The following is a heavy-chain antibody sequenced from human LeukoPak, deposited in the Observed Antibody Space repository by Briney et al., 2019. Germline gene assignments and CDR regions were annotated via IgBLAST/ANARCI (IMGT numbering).Heavy chain of an antibody. CDR3: AIRGISGTKYFQH. CDR2: ISANGATT. V-gene: IGHV3-23*01. D-gene: IGHD1-20*01. J-gene: IGHJ1*01. CDR1: GFTFSAYA. Sequence: GGSLRLSCAASGFTFSAYAVRWVRQAPGKGLEWVSAISANGATTYYADSVKGRFTISRDNSKNTLFLQMDSLRDEDAALYYCAIRGISGTKYFQHWGQGTLVTVSS.